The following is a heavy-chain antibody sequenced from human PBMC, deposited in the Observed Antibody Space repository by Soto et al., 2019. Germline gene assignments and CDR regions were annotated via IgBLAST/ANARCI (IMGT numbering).Heavy chain of an antibody. V-gene: IGHV3-15*01. Sequence: GGSLRLSCAVSGFTFSNAWMNWVRQAPGKGLEWVGRIKIKGYGGRTDYSAPVTGRFTISRDDPKNKVYLQLNRLKHEHTEVYSGSTGGYYFCYCSQGTFVTVS. J-gene: IGHJ4*02. CDR1: GFTFSNAW. CDR2: IKIKGYGGRT. CDR3: STGGYYFCY. D-gene: IGHD3-10*01.